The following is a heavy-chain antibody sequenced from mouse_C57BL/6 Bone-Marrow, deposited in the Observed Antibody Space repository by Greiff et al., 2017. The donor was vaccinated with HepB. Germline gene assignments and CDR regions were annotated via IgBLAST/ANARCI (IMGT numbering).Heavy chain of an antibody. CDR1: GYTFTSYW. Sequence: QVQLQQPGAELVMPGASVKLSCKASGYTFTSYWMHWVKQRPGQGLEWIGEIDPSDSYTNYNQKFKGKSTLTVDKSSSTAYMQLSSLTSEDSAVYDCAREGQLRLRRFAYWGQGTLVTVSA. V-gene: IGHV1-69*01. J-gene: IGHJ3*01. D-gene: IGHD3-2*02. CDR2: IDPSDSYT. CDR3: AREGQLRLRRFAY.